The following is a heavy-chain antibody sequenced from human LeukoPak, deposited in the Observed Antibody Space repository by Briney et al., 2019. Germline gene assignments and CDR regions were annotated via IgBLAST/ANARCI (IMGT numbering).Heavy chain of an antibody. CDR2: INGNGGRT. J-gene: IGHJ6*03. V-gene: IGHV3-23*01. D-gene: IGHD5-12*01. CDR1: GFTFSSYA. CDR3: AKGSGYEAQYCYYYMDV. Sequence: GGSLRLSCAASGFTFSSYAMSWVRQAPGKGLEWVSSINGNGGRTYYADSVKGRCTISRDNSKNTLFLQMNSLRPEDTAVYYCAKGSGYEAQYCYYYMDVWGKGTTVTISS.